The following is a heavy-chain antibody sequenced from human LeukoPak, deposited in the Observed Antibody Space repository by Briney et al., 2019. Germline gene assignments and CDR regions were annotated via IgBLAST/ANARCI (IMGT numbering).Heavy chain of an antibody. CDR3: VRVFNSPYYAEN. J-gene: IGHJ4*02. CDR1: GFSVSSHY. V-gene: IGHV3-53*01. Sequence: GGSLRLSCAASGFSVSSHYMSWGRQSPGKRVERVSVIYSDGYTYYADSVKGRFSISKDNVKNPLYLQMNNLRAEDTALYYCVRVFNSPYYAENWSQGTLATVSA. CDR2: IYSDGYT. D-gene: IGHD3-10*01.